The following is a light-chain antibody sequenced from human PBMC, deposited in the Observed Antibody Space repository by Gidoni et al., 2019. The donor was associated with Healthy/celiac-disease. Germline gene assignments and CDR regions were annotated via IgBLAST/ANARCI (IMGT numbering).Light chain of an antibody. V-gene: IGKV1-39*01. CDR2: AAS. CDR3: QQSYSTPPFT. J-gene: IGKJ3*01. Sequence: DIQMTQYPASRSASVGDRVTITCRASQSISSYFNWYQQKPGNAPKLLIYAASSLQSGVPSRFSGSGSGTDFTLPISSLQPEDFSTYYCQQSYSTPPFTFGPGTKVEIK. CDR1: QSISSY.